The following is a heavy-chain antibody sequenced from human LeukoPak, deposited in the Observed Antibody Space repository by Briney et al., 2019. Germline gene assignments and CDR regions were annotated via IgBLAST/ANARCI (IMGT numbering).Heavy chain of an antibody. D-gene: IGHD3-9*01. Sequence: PSETLSLTCTVSSGSVSNSHYYWAWVRQPPGKGLEWLGSIFYSGNTHYNPSLKSPVTISIDTSKNQFSPKVSSVTAADTAIYYCARDLIFDCFPYYFDYGGQEILFTVS. CDR2: IFYSGNT. V-gene: IGHV4-39*07. J-gene: IGHJ4*02. CDR3: ARDLIFDCFPYYFDY. CDR1: SGSVSNSHYY.